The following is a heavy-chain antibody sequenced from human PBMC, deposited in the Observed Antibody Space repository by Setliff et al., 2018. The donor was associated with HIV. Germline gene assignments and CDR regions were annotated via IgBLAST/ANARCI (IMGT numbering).Heavy chain of an antibody. Sequence: NPSETLSLTCTVSGDSISGFYWSWIRQPPGKGLECIGYIYSSGSTNYNPSLKSRVTMSVDTSKNQFSLELRSVTAADTAVYYCARRVVLAAAFDYWGQGALVTV. CDR3: ARRVVLAAAFDY. D-gene: IGHD2-15*01. CDR2: IYSSGST. J-gene: IGHJ4*02. V-gene: IGHV4-59*08. CDR1: GDSISGFY.